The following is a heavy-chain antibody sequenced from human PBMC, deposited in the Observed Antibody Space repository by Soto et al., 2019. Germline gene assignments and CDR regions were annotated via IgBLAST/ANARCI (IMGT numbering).Heavy chain of an antibody. V-gene: IGHV3-30*02. D-gene: IGHD3-10*01. J-gene: IGHJ6*02. CDR3: ATVGHNRGQNHGMDV. Sequence: GGSLRLSCVASGFTFSSYGMHWVRQAPGKWLEWVALINYDGSKKYYADSVKGRFTISRDDSKNTLNLQMNSLRAEDTAVYYCATVGHNRGQNHGMDVWGQGTKVTVSS. CDR2: INYDGSKK. CDR1: GFTFSSYG.